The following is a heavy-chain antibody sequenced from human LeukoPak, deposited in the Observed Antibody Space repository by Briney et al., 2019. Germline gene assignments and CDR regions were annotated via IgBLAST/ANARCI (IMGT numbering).Heavy chain of an antibody. Sequence: GGSLRLSCAASGFTVSSNYMSWVRQAPGKGLEWVAVISYDGSNKYYADSVKGRFTISRDNSKNTLYLQMNSLRAEDTAVYYCARDGGSSWYKWFDPWGQGTLVTVSS. CDR3: ARDGGSSWYKWFDP. J-gene: IGHJ5*02. CDR2: ISYDGSNK. D-gene: IGHD6-13*01. V-gene: IGHV3-30*03. CDR1: GFTVSSNY.